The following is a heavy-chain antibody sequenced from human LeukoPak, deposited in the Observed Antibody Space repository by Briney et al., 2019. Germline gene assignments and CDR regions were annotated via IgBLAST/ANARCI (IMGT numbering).Heavy chain of an antibody. CDR1: GGSISSYY. V-gene: IGHV4-4*07. CDR2: IYTSGST. Sequence: SETLSLTCTVSGGSISSYYWSWIRQPAGKGLEWIGRIYTSGSTNYNPSLKSRVTMSVGTSKDQFSLKLSSVTAADTAVYYCAREVRAYSSSWYVFDYWGQGTLVTVSS. J-gene: IGHJ4*02. CDR3: AREVRAYSSSWYVFDY. D-gene: IGHD6-13*01.